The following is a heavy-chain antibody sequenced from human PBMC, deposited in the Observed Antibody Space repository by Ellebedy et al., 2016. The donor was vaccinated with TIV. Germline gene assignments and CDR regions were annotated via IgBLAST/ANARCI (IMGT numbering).Heavy chain of an antibody. J-gene: IGHJ4*02. Sequence: GESLKISCAASGFAFSSYAMSWVRQAPGKGLEWVAVISDDGRKDYYSESAKGRFTISRDNSKNKLLLLMKSLRSEDTAMYYCARDKVGRYYGSGSYTDHWGQGTLVVVSS. CDR1: GFAFSSYA. CDR2: ISDDGRKD. CDR3: ARDKVGRYYGSGSYTDH. V-gene: IGHV3-30*03. D-gene: IGHD3-10*01.